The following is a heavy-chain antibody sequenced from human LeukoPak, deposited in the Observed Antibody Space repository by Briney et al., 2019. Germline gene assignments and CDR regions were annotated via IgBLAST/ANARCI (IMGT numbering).Heavy chain of an antibody. J-gene: IGHJ6*02. D-gene: IGHD3-3*01. CDR1: GGTSSSYA. CDR3: ARGHVVRFLEWSSYYYGMDV. Sequence: SVKVPCKASGGTSSSYAISWVRQAPGQGLEWMGGIIPIFGTANYAQKFQGRVTITADESTSTAYMELSSLRSEDTAVYYCARGHVVRFLEWSSYYYGMDVWGQGTTVTVSS. CDR2: IIPIFGTA. V-gene: IGHV1-69*13.